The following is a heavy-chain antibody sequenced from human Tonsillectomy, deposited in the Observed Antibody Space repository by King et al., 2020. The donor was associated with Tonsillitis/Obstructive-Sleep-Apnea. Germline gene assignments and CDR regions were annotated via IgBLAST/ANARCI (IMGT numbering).Heavy chain of an antibody. CDR1: GFTVRSNY. J-gene: IGHJ6*03. Sequence: VQLVESGGGLVQPGGSLRLSCAASGFTVRSNYMSWVRQAPGKGLEWVSVIYSGGGTYYADSVKGRFTISRDNSKNTPYLQMNSLRADDTAVYYCAARRLGYMDVWGKGTTVTVSS. CDR3: AARRLGYMDV. CDR2: IYSGGGT. D-gene: IGHD3-16*01. V-gene: IGHV3-66*01.